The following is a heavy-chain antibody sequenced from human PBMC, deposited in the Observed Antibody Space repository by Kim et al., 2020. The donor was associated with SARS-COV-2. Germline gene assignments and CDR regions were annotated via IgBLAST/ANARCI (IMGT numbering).Heavy chain of an antibody. Sequence: GGSLRLSCAASGFTFSSYSMNWVRQAPGKGLEWVSSISSSSSYIYYADSAKGRFTISRDNAKNSLYLLMNSLRAEDTAVYYCARDLDGYSYDRGYYGMDDWGQGTTGTVSS. D-gene: IGHD5-18*01. CDR1: GFTFSSYS. CDR2: ISSSSSYI. CDR3: ARDLDGYSYDRGYYGMDD. V-gene: IGHV3-21*01. J-gene: IGHJ6*02.